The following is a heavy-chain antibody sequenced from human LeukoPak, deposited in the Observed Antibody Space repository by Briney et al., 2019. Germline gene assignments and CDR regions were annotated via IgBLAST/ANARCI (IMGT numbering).Heavy chain of an antibody. V-gene: IGHV3-30*03. D-gene: IGHD5-12*01. CDR1: GFTFSSYG. Sequence: PGRSLRLSCAASGFTFSSYGMHWVRQAPGKGLEWVALISSNGNDKLYGDSVKGRFTISRDDSKSTLYLQMNSLRVEDTAVYYCTTKVIRGNSGDDYDDWGQGTLVTVSS. CDR3: TTKVIRGNSGDDYDD. J-gene: IGHJ4*02. CDR2: ISSNGNDK.